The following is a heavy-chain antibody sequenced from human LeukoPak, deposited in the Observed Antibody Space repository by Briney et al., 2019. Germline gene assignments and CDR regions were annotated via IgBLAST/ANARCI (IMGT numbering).Heavy chain of an antibody. CDR3: AREGTRYYYDSSGYYQDIDY. D-gene: IGHD3-22*01. J-gene: IGHJ4*02. CDR2: ISSSSSTI. V-gene: IGHV3-48*01. CDR1: GFTFSSYA. Sequence: GALRLSCAASGFTFSSYAMSWVRQAPGKGLEWVSYISSSSSTIYYADSVKGRFTISRDNAKNSLYLQMNSLRAEDTAVYYCAREGTRYYYDSSGYYQDIDYWGQGTLVTVSS.